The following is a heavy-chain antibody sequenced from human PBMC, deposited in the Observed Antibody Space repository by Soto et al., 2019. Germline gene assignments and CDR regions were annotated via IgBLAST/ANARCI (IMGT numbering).Heavy chain of an antibody. Sequence: SETLSLTCAVYGGSFSGYYWSWIRQPAGKGLEWIGRIYTSGSTNYNPSLKSRVTMSLDTSKNQVSLKLTSVTAADTALYYCARGNCSSPNCYSFSGYYGMDVWGQGTTVTVSS. CDR2: IYTSGST. V-gene: IGHV4-59*10. J-gene: IGHJ6*02. CDR3: ARGNCSSPNCYSFSGYYGMDV. CDR1: GGSFSGYY. D-gene: IGHD2-2*01.